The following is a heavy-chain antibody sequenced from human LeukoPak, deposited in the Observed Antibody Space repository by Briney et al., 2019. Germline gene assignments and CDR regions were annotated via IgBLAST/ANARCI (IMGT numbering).Heavy chain of an antibody. J-gene: IGHJ6*02. CDR3: ARGLDWLSLDYYYYYGMDV. V-gene: IGHV1-18*01. Sequence: ASVKVSCKASGYTFTSYGISWVRQAPGQGLEWMGWISAYNGNTNYAQKLQGRVTMTTDTSTSTAYMELRSLRSDDTAVYYCARGLDWLSLDYYYYYGMDVWGQGTTVTVSS. CDR2: ISAYNGNT. CDR1: GYTFTSYG. D-gene: IGHD3-9*01.